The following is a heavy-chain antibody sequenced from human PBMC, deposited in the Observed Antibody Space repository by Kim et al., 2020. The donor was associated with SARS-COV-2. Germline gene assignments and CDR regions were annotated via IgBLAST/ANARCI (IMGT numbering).Heavy chain of an antibody. CDR1: GFTFTGHA. D-gene: IGHD2-21*01. Sequence: GGSLRLSCTTSGFTFTGHAMSWVRQAPGKGLEWVSSIDRSDGTTYYVDSVRGRFTISRDDSKNTLYLQMSALRGDDTAVYYCMKGGWGWIWDHWGQGTL. V-gene: IGHV3-23*01. J-gene: IGHJ4*02. CDR2: IDRSDGTT. CDR3: MKGGWGWIWDH.